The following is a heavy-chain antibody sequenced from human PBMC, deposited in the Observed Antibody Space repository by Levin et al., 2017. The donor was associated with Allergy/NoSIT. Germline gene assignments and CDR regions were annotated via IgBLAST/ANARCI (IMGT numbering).Heavy chain of an antibody. CDR1: GFIFRDSY. J-gene: IGHJ4*02. CDR3: ARGGALAGNDY. D-gene: IGHD6-13*01. CDR2: INSNGSQI. V-gene: IGHV3-11*01. Sequence: GGSLRLSCAASGFIFRDSYMSWIRQAPGKGLEWVSHINSNGSQIYVADSVKGRFTISRDNAKNSLYLQMNSLRVEDTAVYYCARGGALAGNDYWGQGTLVTVSS.